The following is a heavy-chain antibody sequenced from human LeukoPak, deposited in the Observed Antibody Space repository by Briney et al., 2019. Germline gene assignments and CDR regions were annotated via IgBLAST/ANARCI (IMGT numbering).Heavy chain of an antibody. CDR1: GFTVSTNY. V-gene: IGHV3-66*01. CDR3: ARVDGYYGSGSWFAP. CDR2: IQTGGNI. D-gene: IGHD3-10*01. Sequence: GGSLRLSCVASGFTVSTNYMSWVRQTPGKGLEWVSVIQTGGNIFHADSVKGRFTNSRDTSKNTVYLQMNSLRGEDTAVYYCARVDGYYGSGSWFAPWGQGTQVTVSS. J-gene: IGHJ5*02.